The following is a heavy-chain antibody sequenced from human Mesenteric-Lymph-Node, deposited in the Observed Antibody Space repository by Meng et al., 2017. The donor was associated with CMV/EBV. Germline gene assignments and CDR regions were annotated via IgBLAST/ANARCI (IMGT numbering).Heavy chain of an antibody. D-gene: IGHD1-1*01. J-gene: IGHJ4*02. CDR2: INPSGGGR. CDR3: ARVGRGQQQLDHFDY. V-gene: IGHV1-46*01. Sequence: SGYTFTNYYMHWARQAPGQGLEWMGIINPSGGGRSYAQKFQGRVTMTRDTSTTTVYMELSSLISEDTAVYYCARVGRGQQQLDHFDYWGQGTLVTVSS. CDR1: GYTFTNYY.